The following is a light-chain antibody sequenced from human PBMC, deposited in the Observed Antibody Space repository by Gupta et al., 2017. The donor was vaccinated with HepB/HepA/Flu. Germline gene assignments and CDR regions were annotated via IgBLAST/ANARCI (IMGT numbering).Light chain of an antibody. Sequence: DIQMTQSPLTLSASVGDRVTITCRASQSISSSLAWYQQKPGKAPNLLIYQASSLESGVPSRFSGSGSGTEFTLTISGRQPDDFATYYCQQYNNYSAQTFGQGTKVEIK. CDR2: QAS. V-gene: IGKV1-5*03. CDR1: QSISSS. J-gene: IGKJ1*01. CDR3: QQYNNYSAQT.